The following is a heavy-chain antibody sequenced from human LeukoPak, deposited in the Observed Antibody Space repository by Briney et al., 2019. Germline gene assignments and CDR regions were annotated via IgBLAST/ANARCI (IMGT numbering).Heavy chain of an antibody. D-gene: IGHD2-2*01. CDR1: GGTFSSYA. Sequence: SVKVSCKASGGTFSSYAISWVRQAPGQGLEWMGGIIPIFGTANYAQKFQGRVTITTDESTSTAYMELSSLRSEDTAVYYCARDKCSSTSCHNRFDPWGQGTLVTVSS. V-gene: IGHV1-69*05. CDR2: IIPIFGTA. J-gene: IGHJ5*02. CDR3: ARDKCSSTSCHNRFDP.